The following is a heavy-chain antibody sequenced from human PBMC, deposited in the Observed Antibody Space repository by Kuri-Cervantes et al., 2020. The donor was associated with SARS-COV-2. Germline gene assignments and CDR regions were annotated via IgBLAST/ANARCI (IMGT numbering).Heavy chain of an antibody. V-gene: IGHV3-21*01. Sequence: GESLKISCAASGFTFSNAWMSWVRQAPGKGLEWVSSISSSSSYIYYADSVKGRFTISRDNAKNSLYLQMNSLRAEDTAVYYCARRIRIAARPHYMDVWGKGTTVTVSS. CDR3: ARRIRIAARPHYMDV. D-gene: IGHD6-6*01. CDR2: ISSSSSYI. J-gene: IGHJ6*03. CDR1: GFTFSNAW.